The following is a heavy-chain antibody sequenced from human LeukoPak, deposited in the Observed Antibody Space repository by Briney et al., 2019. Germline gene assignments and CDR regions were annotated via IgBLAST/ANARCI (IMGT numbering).Heavy chain of an antibody. J-gene: IGHJ4*02. V-gene: IGHV3-21*01. CDR2: ISSSSSYI. D-gene: IGHD2-2*01. Sequence: GGSLRLSCAASGFTFSSYSMNWVRQAPGKGLEWVSSISSSSSYIYYADSVKGRFTISRDNAKNSLYLQMNSLRAEDTAVYYCATERVVVPADPNNYWGQGTLVTVSS. CDR3: ATERVVVPADPNNY. CDR1: GFTFSSYS.